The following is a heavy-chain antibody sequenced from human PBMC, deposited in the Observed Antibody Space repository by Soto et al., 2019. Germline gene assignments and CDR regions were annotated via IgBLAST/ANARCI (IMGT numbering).Heavy chain of an antibody. CDR1: GFTVISSY. D-gene: IGHD1-1*01. CDR2: LYSGGDT. V-gene: IGHV3-53*05. J-gene: IGHJ4*02. Sequence: PGGSLRLSCAASGFTVISSYMSWVRQAPGKGLEWVSLLYSGGDTYYADSVKGRFTISRDNSKNTLYLQMNSLRAEDTAVYYCARETTGTTGEYYFDYWGQGTLVTVSS. CDR3: ARETTGTTGEYYFDY.